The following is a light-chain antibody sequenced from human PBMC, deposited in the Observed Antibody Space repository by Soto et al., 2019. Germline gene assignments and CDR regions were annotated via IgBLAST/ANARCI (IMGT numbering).Light chain of an antibody. CDR2: DAS. CDR3: QQYDNLPWA. CDR1: QDISNY. Sequence: DIQMTQSPSSLSASVGDRVTITCQASQDISNYLNWYQQKPGKAPKLLIYDASNLETGVPSRFSGSGSGTDFTFNISSLQPEDIATYYCQQYDNLPWAFGQGTKVAIK. V-gene: IGKV1-33*01. J-gene: IGKJ1*01.